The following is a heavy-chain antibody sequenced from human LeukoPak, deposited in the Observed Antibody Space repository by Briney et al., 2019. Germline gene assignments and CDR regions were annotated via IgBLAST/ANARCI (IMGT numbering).Heavy chain of an antibody. CDR3: ARSNGGNSNCDY. J-gene: IGHJ4*02. Sequence: GGSLRLSCAASGFTFSSYSMNWVRQAPGKGLEWVSSISSSSSYIYYADSVKGRFTISRDNAKNSLYLQMNSLRAEDTAVYYCARSNGGNSNCDYWSQGTLVTVSS. CDR1: GFTFSSYS. V-gene: IGHV3-21*01. D-gene: IGHD4-23*01. CDR2: ISSSSSYI.